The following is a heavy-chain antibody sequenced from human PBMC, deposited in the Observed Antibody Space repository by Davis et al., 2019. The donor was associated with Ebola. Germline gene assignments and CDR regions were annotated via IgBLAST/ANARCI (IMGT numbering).Heavy chain of an antibody. CDR2: ICYHGTYK. Sequence: GGSLSLSCAVSAFTFRSYAMHWVRHAPGKGLEWVTLICYHGTYKLYADSVKGRFTISRDNFKNALYLQLDSLRAEDTAMYFCARAPLVTRTRYFDYWGLGTLVTVSS. J-gene: IGHJ4*02. CDR3: ARAPLVTRTRYFDY. CDR1: AFTFRSYA. D-gene: IGHD2-21*02. V-gene: IGHV3-30*08.